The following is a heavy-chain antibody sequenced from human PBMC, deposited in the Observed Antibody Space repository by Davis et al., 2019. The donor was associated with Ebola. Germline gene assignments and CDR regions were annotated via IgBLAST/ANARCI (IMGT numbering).Heavy chain of an antibody. Sequence: PSATLSLTCAISGDSVSTNTAGWNWIRQSPSRGLEWLARTYYKSKWNNDSAVAVQSRITIDLDTSKNQLSLQLDSVTPEDTAVYYCARGWLRSGFDSWGQGTLVTVSS. CDR3: ARGWLRSGFDS. CDR1: GDSVSTNTAG. D-gene: IGHD5-12*01. V-gene: IGHV6-1*01. J-gene: IGHJ4*02. CDR2: TYYKSKWNN.